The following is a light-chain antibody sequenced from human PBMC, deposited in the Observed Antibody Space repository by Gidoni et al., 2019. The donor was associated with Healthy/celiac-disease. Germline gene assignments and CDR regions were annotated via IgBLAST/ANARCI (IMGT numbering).Light chain of an antibody. V-gene: IGKV1-39*01. J-gene: IGKJ2*01. CDR1: QRISSY. CDR3: QQSYSTPYT. Sequence: IQMTQSPSSLSASVGDRVTITCRASQRISSYLNWYQQKPGKAPKLLIYAASSLQSGVPSRFSGSGSGTDFTLTISSLQPEDVATYYCQQSYSTPYTFGQGTKLEIK. CDR2: AAS.